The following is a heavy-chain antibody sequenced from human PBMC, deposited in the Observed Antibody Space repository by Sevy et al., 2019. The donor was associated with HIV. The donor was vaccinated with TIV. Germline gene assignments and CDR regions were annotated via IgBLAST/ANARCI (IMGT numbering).Heavy chain of an antibody. Sequence: GGYLRLSCAASGFTFSSHSMNWVRQTPGKGLEWISYISGTGNTIYYADSVKGRFTISRDNAKNSLYLQLKSLRDEDTAIYYCARVPPYYDSNVSDFWGHGSLVTVSS. V-gene: IGHV3-48*02. J-gene: IGHJ4*01. CDR1: GFTFSSHS. CDR2: ISGTGNTI. D-gene: IGHD3-22*01. CDR3: ARVPPYYDSNVSDF.